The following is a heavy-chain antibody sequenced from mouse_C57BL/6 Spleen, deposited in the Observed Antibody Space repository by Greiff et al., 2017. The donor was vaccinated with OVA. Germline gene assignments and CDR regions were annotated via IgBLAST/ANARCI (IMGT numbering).Heavy chain of an antibody. Sequence: QVQLQQSGPELVKPGASVKLSCKASGYTFTSYDINWVKQRPGQGLEWIGWIYPRDGSTKYNEKFKGKATLTVDTSSSTAYMELHSLTSEDSAVYFCARGDYDYEDAMDYWGQGTSVTVSS. CDR3: ARGDYDYEDAMDY. J-gene: IGHJ4*01. D-gene: IGHD2-4*01. V-gene: IGHV1-85*01. CDR2: IYPRDGST. CDR1: GYTFTSYD.